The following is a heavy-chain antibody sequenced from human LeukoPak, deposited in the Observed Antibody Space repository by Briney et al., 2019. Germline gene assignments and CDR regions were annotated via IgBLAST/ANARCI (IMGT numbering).Heavy chain of an antibody. CDR3: AREDNWNYFPFDL. Sequence: SETLSLTCTVSGGSISSYYWSWIRQPPGKGLEWIGYIYYTGSTNYSPSLKSRVTISVDTSNNQFSLKLSSVTAADTAVYYCAREDNWNYFPFDLWGQGTLVTVSS. CDR2: IYYTGST. D-gene: IGHD1-7*01. V-gene: IGHV4-59*01. J-gene: IGHJ5*02. CDR1: GGSISSYY.